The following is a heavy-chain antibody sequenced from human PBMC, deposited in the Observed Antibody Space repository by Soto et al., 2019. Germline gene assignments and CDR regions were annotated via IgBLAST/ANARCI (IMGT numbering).Heavy chain of an antibody. Sequence: ASVKVSCKASGGTFSSYPISWVRQAPGQGLEWVGRIIPILGIANYAQKFQGRVTITADKSTSTAYMELSSLRSEDTAVYYCATEGDYYYYMDVWGKGTTVTVSS. CDR1: GGTFSSYP. CDR2: IIPILGIA. CDR3: ATEGDYYYYMDV. V-gene: IGHV1-69*02. J-gene: IGHJ6*03.